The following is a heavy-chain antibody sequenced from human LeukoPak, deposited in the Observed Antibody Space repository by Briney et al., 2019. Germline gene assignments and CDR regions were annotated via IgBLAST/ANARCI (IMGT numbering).Heavy chain of an antibody. CDR3: AKGYTYYDILTGYYE. D-gene: IGHD3-9*01. CDR2: ISWNSGSI. V-gene: IGHV3-9*01. Sequence: GGSLRLSCAASGFNFPDYGMFWVRQVPGKGLEWVSGISWNSGSIGYADSVKGRFTISRDNAKNSLYLQMNSLRPEDTAVYYCAKGYTYYDILTGYYEWGQGTMVTVSS. CDR1: GFNFPDYG. J-gene: IGHJ3*01.